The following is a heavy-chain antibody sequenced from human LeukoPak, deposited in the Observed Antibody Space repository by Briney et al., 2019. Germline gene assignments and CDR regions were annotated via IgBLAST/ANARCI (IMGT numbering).Heavy chain of an antibody. Sequence: SETLSLTCTVSGGPISSYYWSWIRQPPGKGLEWIGYIYYSGSTNYNTSLQSRVPISVDTSKNQFSLKLSCVTAANTAVYYCARGAYYYDSSGYFFDYWGQGTLVTVSS. J-gene: IGHJ4*02. CDR3: ARGAYYYDSSGYFFDY. CDR2: IYYSGST. CDR1: GGPISSYY. D-gene: IGHD3-22*01. V-gene: IGHV4-59*12.